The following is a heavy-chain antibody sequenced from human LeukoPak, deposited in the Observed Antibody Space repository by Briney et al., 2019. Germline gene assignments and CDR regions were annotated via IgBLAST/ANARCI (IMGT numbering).Heavy chain of an antibody. CDR3: ARSRGYSGYAYDAFDL. J-gene: IGHJ3*01. Sequence: PSETLSLTCAVSGGSISSGGYSWSWIRQPPGTGLEWIGYIYHSGSTYYNPSLKSRVTISVDRSKNQFSLKLSSVTAADTAVYYCARSRGYSGYAYDAFDLWGQGTMVTVSS. CDR2: IYHSGST. V-gene: IGHV4-30-2*01. CDR1: GGSISSGGYS. D-gene: IGHD5-12*01.